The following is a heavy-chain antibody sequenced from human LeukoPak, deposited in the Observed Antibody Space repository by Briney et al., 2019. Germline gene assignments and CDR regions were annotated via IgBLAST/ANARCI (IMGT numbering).Heavy chain of an antibody. CDR1: GGSISSGDYS. CDR3: ARERHHWGMAHDAFDI. D-gene: IGHD7-27*01. Sequence: SEILSLTCTVSGGSISSGDYSWSWIRQPPGKGLEWIGYIYYSGSTYYNPSLKSRVTISVDTSKNQFSLKLSSVTAADTAVYYCARERHHWGMAHDAFDIWGQGAMVTVSS. J-gene: IGHJ3*02. CDR2: IYYSGST. V-gene: IGHV4-30-4*02.